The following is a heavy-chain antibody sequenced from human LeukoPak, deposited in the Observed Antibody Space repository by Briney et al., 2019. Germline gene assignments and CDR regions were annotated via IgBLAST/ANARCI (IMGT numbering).Heavy chain of an antibody. J-gene: IGHJ6*03. CDR1: GYSFTSYW. D-gene: IGHD2-2*01. CDR2: IYPGDSDT. CDR3: ARQGCSSTSCYYYYYMDV. V-gene: IGHV5-51*01. Sequence: GESLKISCKGSGYSFTSYWIGWVRQMPGKGLEWMGIIYPGDSDTRYSPSFQGQVTISADKSTSTAYLQWSSLKASDTAMYYCARQGCSSTSCYYYYYMDVWGKGTTVTVSS.